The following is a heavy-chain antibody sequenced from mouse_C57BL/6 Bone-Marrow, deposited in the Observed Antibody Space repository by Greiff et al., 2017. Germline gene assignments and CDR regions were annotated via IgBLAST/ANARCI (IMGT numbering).Heavy chain of an antibody. CDR1: GYTFTSYW. Sequence: QVQLQQPGAELVMPGASVKLSCEASGYTFTSYWMHWVKQTPGQGLEWIGDIDPSDSYTNYTQKFKGKFTLSVDKSSSTAYMQLSSLTSEDSAVYYCARADGYDAMDYWGQGTSVTVSS. D-gene: IGHD2-3*01. J-gene: IGHJ4*01. CDR3: ARADGYDAMDY. V-gene: IGHV1-69*01. CDR2: IDPSDSYT.